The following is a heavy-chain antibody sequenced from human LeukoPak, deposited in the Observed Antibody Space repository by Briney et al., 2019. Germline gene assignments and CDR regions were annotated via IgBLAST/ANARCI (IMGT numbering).Heavy chain of an antibody. Sequence: GGSLRLSCAASGFTFSSYSMNWVRQAPGKGLEWVSYISSSSSTIYYADSAKGRFTISRDNAKNSLYLQMNSLRAEDTAVYYCARDRNTMIVVVPYAFDIWGQGTMVTVSS. J-gene: IGHJ3*02. CDR1: GFTFSSYS. CDR3: ARDRNTMIVVVPYAFDI. CDR2: ISSSSSTI. D-gene: IGHD3-22*01. V-gene: IGHV3-48*01.